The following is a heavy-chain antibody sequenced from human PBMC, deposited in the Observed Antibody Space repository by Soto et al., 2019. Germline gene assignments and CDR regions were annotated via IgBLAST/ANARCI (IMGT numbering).Heavy chain of an antibody. Sequence: GESLKISCAASGFTFSGSAMHWVRQASGKGLEWVGRIRSKANSYATAYAASVKDRFIISRDDSKNTAYLQMNSLKTEDAAVYYCTGLYSGGWQGSNNWFDPWGQGTLVTVSS. V-gene: IGHV3-73*01. CDR1: GFTFSGSA. CDR3: TGLYSGGWQGSNNWFDP. J-gene: IGHJ5*02. D-gene: IGHD6-19*01. CDR2: IRSKANSYAT.